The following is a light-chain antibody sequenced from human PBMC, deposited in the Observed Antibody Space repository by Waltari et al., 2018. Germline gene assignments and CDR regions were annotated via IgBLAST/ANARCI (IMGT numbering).Light chain of an antibody. Sequence: EIVLTQSPATLSLSPGERATLSCRASHSVSNLLAWHQQRPGQSPRLLIYDTCYRAPGIPGRFSGSGSGADFPLAISGLEPEDFAVYYCQQRYNWPLTFGGGTKVEIK. CDR2: DTC. J-gene: IGKJ4*01. V-gene: IGKV3-11*01. CDR3: QQRYNWPLT. CDR1: HSVSNL.